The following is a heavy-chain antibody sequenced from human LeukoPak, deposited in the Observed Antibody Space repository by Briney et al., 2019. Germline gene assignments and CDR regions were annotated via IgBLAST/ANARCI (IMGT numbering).Heavy chain of an antibody. J-gene: IGHJ5*02. CDR1: GASISSYY. Sequence: SETLSLTCTVSGASISSYYWSWIRQPAGKALEWIGRIYVTGSTTYNPSLESRVTMSIDTSKNHFSLKLRSVTAADTAVYYCARDSGTTGEVRFDPWGQGTLVTVSS. D-gene: IGHD1-7*01. CDR3: ARDSGTTGEVRFDP. V-gene: IGHV4-4*07. CDR2: IYVTGST.